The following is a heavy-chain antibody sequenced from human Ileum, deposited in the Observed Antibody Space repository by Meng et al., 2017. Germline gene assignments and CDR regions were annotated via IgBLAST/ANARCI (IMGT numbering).Heavy chain of an antibody. J-gene: IGHJ5*02. CDR2: INPNSGGT. CDR3: AIITAGGA. D-gene: IGHD1-20*01. V-gene: IGHV1-2*06. Sequence: QVQLVQSGAEVKKPGASVKVSCKASGYTFTGYHMHWVRQAPGQGLEWMGRINPNSGGTIYAQKFQGRVTMTRDTSISTGYMELSRLRSDDTAVYYCAIITAGGAWGQGTLVTVSS. CDR1: GYTFTGYH.